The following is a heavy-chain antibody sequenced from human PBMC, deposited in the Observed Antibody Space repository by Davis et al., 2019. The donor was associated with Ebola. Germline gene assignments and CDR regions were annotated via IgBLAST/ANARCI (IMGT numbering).Heavy chain of an antibody. J-gene: IGHJ4*02. Sequence: GGSLRLSCAASGFTFTTYWMSWVRQAPGKGLEWLANINQDGSKKQYVDSVKGRFTISRDNAKNSVYLQMNSLRAEDTAVYYCATANRAISGYWGQGTLVTVSS. CDR3: ATANRAISGY. V-gene: IGHV3-7*01. D-gene: IGHD2-2*02. CDR1: GFTFTTYW. CDR2: INQDGSKK.